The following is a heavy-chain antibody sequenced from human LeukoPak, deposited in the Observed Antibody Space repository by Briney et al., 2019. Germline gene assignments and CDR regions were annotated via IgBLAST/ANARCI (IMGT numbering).Heavy chain of an antibody. CDR2: INHSGST. V-gene: IGHV4-34*01. CDR3: ASEEGTLDY. D-gene: IGHD1-7*01. CDR1: GGSFSGYY. Sequence: TSETLSLTCAVYGGSFSGYYWSWIRQPPGKGREWIGEINHSGSTNYNPSLKSRVPISVDTSKNQFSLKLSSVTAADTAVYYCASEEGTLDYWGQGTLVTVSS. J-gene: IGHJ4*02.